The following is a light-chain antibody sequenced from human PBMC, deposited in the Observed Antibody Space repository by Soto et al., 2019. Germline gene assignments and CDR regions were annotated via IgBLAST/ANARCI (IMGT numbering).Light chain of an antibody. CDR1: QSISSY. CDR3: QQSYSTPIP. Sequence: DIQMTQSPSSLSASVGDRVTLTCRAIQSISSYVNWYQQKPGKAPKLLIYAASSLQSGVPSRFSGSGSGTDLTLTISSRQPEYFATYYCQQSYSTPIPLGQGTRLEIK. V-gene: IGKV1-39*01. CDR2: AAS. J-gene: IGKJ5*01.